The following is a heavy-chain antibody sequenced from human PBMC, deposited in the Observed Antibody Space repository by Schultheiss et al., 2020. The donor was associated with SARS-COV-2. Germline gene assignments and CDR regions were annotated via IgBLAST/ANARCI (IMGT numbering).Heavy chain of an antibody. J-gene: IGHJ4*02. CDR2: ISSSSSYI. Sequence: GGSLRLSCAASGFTFSNAWMTWVRQAPGKGLEWVSSISSSSSYIYYADSVKGRFTISRDNSKNTLYLQMNSLRAEDTAVYYCARGLVPANGDSLDYWGQGTLVTVSS. CDR1: GFTFSNAW. V-gene: IGHV3-21*01. D-gene: IGHD3-16*01. CDR3: ARGLVPANGDSLDY.